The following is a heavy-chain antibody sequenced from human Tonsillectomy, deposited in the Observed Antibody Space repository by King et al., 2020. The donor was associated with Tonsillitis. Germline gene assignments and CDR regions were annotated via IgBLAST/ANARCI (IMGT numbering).Heavy chain of an antibody. Sequence: VQLVESGGGVVQPGRSLRLSCAASGFTFSYYGMHWVRQAPGKGLEWVAIIWYDGSDKYYADSVKGRFTISRDNSKNTLYLQMNSLRAEDTAVYYCARDPTSSSGWYGLDYWGQGTLVTVSS. V-gene: IGHV3-33*01. J-gene: IGHJ4*02. CDR1: GFTFSYYG. D-gene: IGHD6-19*01. CDR3: ARDPTSSSGWYGLDY. CDR2: IWYDGSDK.